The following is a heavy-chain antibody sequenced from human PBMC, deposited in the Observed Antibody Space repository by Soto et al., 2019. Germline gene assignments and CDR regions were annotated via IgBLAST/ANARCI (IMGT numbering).Heavy chain of an antibody. CDR2: ISGSSSYI. V-gene: IGHV3-21*01. Sequence: GGSLRLSCAASGFSFSSYNMNWVRQAPGKGLEWVSSISGSSSYIYYADSVKGRFTISRDNAKNSLYLQMNSLRAEDTAVYYCARVVYYDSSGYQYWGQGTLVTVSS. CDR3: ARVVYYDSSGYQY. J-gene: IGHJ4*02. CDR1: GFSFSSYN. D-gene: IGHD3-22*01.